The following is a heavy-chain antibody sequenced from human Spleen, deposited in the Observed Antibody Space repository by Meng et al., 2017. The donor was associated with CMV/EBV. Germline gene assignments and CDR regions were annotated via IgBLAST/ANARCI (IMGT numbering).Heavy chain of an antibody. D-gene: IGHD1-26*01. Sequence: AASGLILSDYYMTWIRQAPGKRLEWVSYISSSGSIKKYADSVEGRFTISRDNAKKSLYLQMNSLRAEGTAFYYCARDFSAVHNWFDAWGQGTLVTVSS. CDR1: GLILSDYY. J-gene: IGHJ5*02. V-gene: IGHV3-11*04. CDR3: ARDFSAVHNWFDA. CDR2: ISSSGSIK.